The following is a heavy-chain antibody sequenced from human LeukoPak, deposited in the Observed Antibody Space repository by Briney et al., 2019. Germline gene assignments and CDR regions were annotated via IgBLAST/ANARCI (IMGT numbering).Heavy chain of an antibody. Sequence: SETLSLTCTVSGGSISSSSKYWGWIRQSPGKGLEWIGNFFYSGSTYCNPSLKSRVTISVDTSKNQFSLNLRSVTAADTAVYYCARTLYVYYYDSSGYSFWGQGTLVTVSS. CDR3: ARTLYVYYYDSSGYSF. D-gene: IGHD3-22*01. J-gene: IGHJ4*02. V-gene: IGHV4-39*01. CDR1: GGSISSSSKY. CDR2: FFYSGST.